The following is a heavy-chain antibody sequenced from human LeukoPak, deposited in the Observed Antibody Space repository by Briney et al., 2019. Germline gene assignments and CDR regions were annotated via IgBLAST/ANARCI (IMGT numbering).Heavy chain of an antibody. Sequence: GASVKVSCKASGGTFSSYAISWVRQAPGQGLEWMGGIIPIFGTANYAQKFQGRVTITADESTSTAYMELSSLRSEDTAVYYCARGQWNQYYYDSSDPGFGYWGQGTLVTVSS. J-gene: IGHJ4*02. CDR3: ARGQWNQYYYDSSDPGFGY. V-gene: IGHV1-69*13. D-gene: IGHD3-22*01. CDR1: GGTFSSYA. CDR2: IIPIFGTA.